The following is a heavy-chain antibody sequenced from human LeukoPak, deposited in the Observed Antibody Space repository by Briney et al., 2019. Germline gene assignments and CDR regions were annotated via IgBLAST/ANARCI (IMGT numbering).Heavy chain of an antibody. CDR2: FSGSGGGT. J-gene: IGHJ6*03. D-gene: IGHD1-26*01. V-gene: IGHV3-23*01. CDR1: GFTFSSYA. Sequence: PGGSLRLSCAASGFTFSSYAMSWVRQAPGKGLEWVSAFSGSGGGTYYADSVKGRFTISRDNSKNTLNLQMNSLRAEDTAVYYCAKGYGWEASYYYYYMDVWGKGTTVTISS. CDR3: AKGYGWEASYYYYYMDV.